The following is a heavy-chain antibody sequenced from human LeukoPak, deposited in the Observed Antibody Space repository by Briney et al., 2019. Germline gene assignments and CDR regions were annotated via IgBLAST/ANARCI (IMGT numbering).Heavy chain of an antibody. J-gene: IGHJ4*02. CDR1: GYSFTGNG. CDR2: ISGYRGDT. D-gene: IGHD4-23*01. V-gene: IGHV1-18*01. Sequence: ASVTVSCKASGYSFTGNGISWVRQAPGQGLEWMGWISGYRGDTNYAQSLQDRVTMTTDTSTSTAYMELRSLRSDDTAVYYCVRDRGDIYGDNANLDYWGQGTLVTVST. CDR3: VRDRGDIYGDNANLDY.